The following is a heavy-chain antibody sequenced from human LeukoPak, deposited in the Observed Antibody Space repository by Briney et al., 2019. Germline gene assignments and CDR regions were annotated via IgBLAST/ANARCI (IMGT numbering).Heavy chain of an antibody. J-gene: IGHJ4*02. CDR2: IIPIFDTV. CDR1: GGTFSSYA. D-gene: IGHD5-18*01. Sequence: SVKVSCKASGGTFSSYAISWVRQAPGQGLEWMGRIIPIFDTVNYAQKFQGRVTITTDESTSTAYMELSSLRSEDTAVYYCARSGLGRYRSGRMGGFVYWGQGALVTVSS. CDR3: ARSGLGRYRSGRMGGFVY. V-gene: IGHV1-69*05.